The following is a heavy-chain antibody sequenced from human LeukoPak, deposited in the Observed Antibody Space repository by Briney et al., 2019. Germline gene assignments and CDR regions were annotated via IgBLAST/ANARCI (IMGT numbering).Heavy chain of an antibody. CDR3: ARGGKYCSSTSCYYGYYYYMDV. D-gene: IGHD2-2*01. CDR2: INPNSGGT. V-gene: IGHV1-2*02. J-gene: IGHJ6*03. CDR1: GYTFTGYY. Sequence: ASVKVSCKASGYTFTGYYMHWVRQAPGQGLEWMGWINPNSGGTNYAQKFQGGVTMTRDTSISTAYMELSRLRSDDTAVYYCARGGKYCSSTSCYYGYYYYMDVWGKGTTVTVSS.